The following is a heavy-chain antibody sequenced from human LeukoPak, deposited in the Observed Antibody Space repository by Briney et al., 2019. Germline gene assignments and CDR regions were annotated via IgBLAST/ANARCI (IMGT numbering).Heavy chain of an antibody. CDR1: GFPFSSYS. Sequence: GGSLRLSCAASGFPFSSYSMNWVRQAPGKGLEWVSSISSSFSHIYYADSVKGRFTISRDNAKNSLYLHMNSLRAEDTAVYYCARDLVYCSGASCYQRGFDYWGQGSLVTVSS. CDR3: ARDLVYCSGASCYQRGFDY. CDR2: ISSSFSHI. J-gene: IGHJ4*02. D-gene: IGHD2-15*01. V-gene: IGHV3-21*01.